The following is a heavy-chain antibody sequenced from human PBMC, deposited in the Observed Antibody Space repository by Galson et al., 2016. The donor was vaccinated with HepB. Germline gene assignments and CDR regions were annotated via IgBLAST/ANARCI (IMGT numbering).Heavy chain of an antibody. D-gene: IGHD6-13*01. J-gene: IGHJ4*02. V-gene: IGHV3-33*01. CDR1: GFTFSXXX. CDR2: XXSDXXXK. Sequence: SLRLSCAASGFTFSXXXMHXXXQAXXXGLXXVAXXXSDXXXKXXXDSXXGRFTISRXSSKNXXALQXTGLRAEDTAVYYCAXEMGVAAHSXFDYWGQXTLXXVSS. CDR3: AXEMGVAAHSXFDY.